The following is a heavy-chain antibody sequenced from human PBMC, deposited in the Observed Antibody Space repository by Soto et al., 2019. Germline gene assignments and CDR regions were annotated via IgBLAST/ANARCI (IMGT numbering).Heavy chain of an antibody. V-gene: IGHV4-39*01. CDR1: GVSIGSSTSY. J-gene: IGHJ3*02. CDR3: DRPSGGGAFDS. Sequence: QLQLQESGPGLVKPPETLSLTCTVSGVSIGSSTSYGGWIRQPPGKGLEWIGTIYYSGTTYYNPSHKSRVPISVDTSTNPVDLKLSTVTPADTAVYYCDRPSGGGAFDSWGQGTMVTVSS. CDR2: IYYSGTT. D-gene: IGHD2-8*02.